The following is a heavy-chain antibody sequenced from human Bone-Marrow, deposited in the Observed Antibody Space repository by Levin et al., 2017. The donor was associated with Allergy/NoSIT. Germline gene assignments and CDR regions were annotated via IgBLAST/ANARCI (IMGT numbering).Heavy chain of an antibody. D-gene: IGHD2-15*01. J-gene: IGHJ4*02. CDR2: IIPIFGTA. CDR3: ARDADVYCSGGSCYLPFGY. Sequence: SVKVSCKASGGTFISYAISWVRQAPGQGLEWMGGIIPIFGTANYAQKFQGRVTITADKSTSTAYMELSSLRSEDTAVYYCARDADVYCSGGSCYLPFGYWGQGTLVTVSS. CDR1: GGTFISYA. V-gene: IGHV1-69*06.